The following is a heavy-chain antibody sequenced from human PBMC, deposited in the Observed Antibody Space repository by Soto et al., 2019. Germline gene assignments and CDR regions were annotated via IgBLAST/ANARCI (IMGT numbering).Heavy chain of an antibody. V-gene: IGHV4-34*01. D-gene: IGHD6-19*01. CDR2: INHSGRT. Sequence: QVQLQQWGAGLLKPSETLSLTCAVYGGSFSGYYWSWIRQPPGKGLEWIGEINHSGRTNYNPSLKRRVTIAVDTSKNHFSLKLSSVTAADTAVYYCARVVGSSGWLIDYWGQGTLVTVSS. J-gene: IGHJ4*02. CDR3: ARVVGSSGWLIDY. CDR1: GGSFSGYY.